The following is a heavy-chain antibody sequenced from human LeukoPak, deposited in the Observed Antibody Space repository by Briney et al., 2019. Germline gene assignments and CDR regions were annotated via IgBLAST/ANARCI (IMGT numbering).Heavy chain of an antibody. Sequence: GASVKVSCKVSGYTLTELSMHWVRQAPGKGLEWMGGFDPEDGETIYAQKFQGRVTMTKDTSTDTAYMELSSLRSEDTAVYYCATAFIAVAGTDYWGQGTLVTVSS. V-gene: IGHV1-24*01. J-gene: IGHJ4*02. CDR3: ATAFIAVAGTDY. CDR2: FDPEDGET. CDR1: GYTLTELS. D-gene: IGHD6-19*01.